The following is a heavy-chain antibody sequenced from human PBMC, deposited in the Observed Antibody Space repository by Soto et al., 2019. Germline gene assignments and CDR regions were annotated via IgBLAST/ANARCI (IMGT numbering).Heavy chain of an antibody. CDR1: GYTFTDYA. Sequence: ASVKVSCKPSGYTFTDYAMHWVRQAPGQRLEWMAWINGGNGNTKYSQKFQGRVTITRDTSASTAYMELSSLRSEDTAMYYCAREYSRSAQLLDYWGQGTLVTVSS. J-gene: IGHJ4*02. CDR2: INGGNGNT. D-gene: IGHD5-12*01. V-gene: IGHV1-3*01. CDR3: AREYSRSAQLLDY.